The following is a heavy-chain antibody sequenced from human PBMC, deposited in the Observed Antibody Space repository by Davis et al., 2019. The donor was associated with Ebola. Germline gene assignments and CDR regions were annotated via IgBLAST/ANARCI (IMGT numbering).Heavy chain of an antibody. V-gene: IGHV3-30*18. CDR2: TSFDGSSE. D-gene: IGHD2-2*01. CDR1: GFTFSDYG. CDR3: AKDRSAAMPYLLH. Sequence: GESLKISCAASGFTFSDYGMHWVRQAPGKGLDWVAVTSFDGSSEYYAHSVKGRFTISRDNSKNTLYLQMNSLRAEDTAVYYCAKDRSAAMPYLLHWGQGTLVTVSS. J-gene: IGHJ4*02.